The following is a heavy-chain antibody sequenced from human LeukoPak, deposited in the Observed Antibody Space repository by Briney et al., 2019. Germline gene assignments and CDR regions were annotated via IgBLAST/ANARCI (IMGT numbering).Heavy chain of an antibody. V-gene: IGHV4-39*01. D-gene: IGHD1-26*01. J-gene: IGHJ4*02. Sequence: SETLSLTCTVSVGSISSSSYYWGWIRQPPGKGLEWIGSIYYSGSTYYKSSLKSRVTVSVGTSKNQFSLKLSSVTAADTAVYYCASLRERSYYARGFDYWGQGTLVTVSS. CDR3: ASLRERSYYARGFDY. CDR1: VGSISSSSYY. CDR2: IYYSGST.